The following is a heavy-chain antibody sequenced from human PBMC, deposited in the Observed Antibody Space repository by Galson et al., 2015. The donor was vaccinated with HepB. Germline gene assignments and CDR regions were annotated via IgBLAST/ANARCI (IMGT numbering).Heavy chain of an antibody. D-gene: IGHD1-26*01. CDR2: ISYDGSNK. CDR1: RFTFSSYA. J-gene: IGHJ4*02. V-gene: IGHV3-30-3*01. CDR3: ANLVGATSFDY. Sequence: SLRLSCAASRFTFSSYAMHWVRQAPGRGLEWVAVISYDGSNKYYADSVKGRFTISRDNSKNMLYLQMNSLRAEDTAVYYCANLVGATSFDYWGRGTLVTVSS.